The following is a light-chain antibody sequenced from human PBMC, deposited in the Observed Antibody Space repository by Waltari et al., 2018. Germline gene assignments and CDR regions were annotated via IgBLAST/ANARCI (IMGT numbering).Light chain of an antibody. J-gene: IGLJ3*02. V-gene: IGLV3-25*03. CDR1: ALPKQY. CDR2: KDT. Sequence: SYELTQPPSVSVSPGQTARITCSGDALPKQYTYWYQQKPGQAPVLVIYKDTERPSGIPERFSGSSSGTTVTLTISGLQAEDEADYYCQSADSSGTYWMFGGGTKLTVL. CDR3: QSADSSGTYWM.